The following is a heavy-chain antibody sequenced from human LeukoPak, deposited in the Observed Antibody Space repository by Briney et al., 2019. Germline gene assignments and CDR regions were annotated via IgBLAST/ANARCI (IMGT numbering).Heavy chain of an antibody. J-gene: IGHJ4*02. D-gene: IGHD1-26*01. Sequence: ASVKVSCKASGYTFTGYYMHWVRQAPGKGREWMGGFDPAAGETIYAQKFQGRLTMAEDTSTDTAYMELSSLRSEDTAVYYCATDSPLSGTYNFDYWGQGTLVTVSS. V-gene: IGHV1-24*01. CDR2: FDPAAGET. CDR3: ATDSPLSGTYNFDY. CDR1: GYTFTGYY.